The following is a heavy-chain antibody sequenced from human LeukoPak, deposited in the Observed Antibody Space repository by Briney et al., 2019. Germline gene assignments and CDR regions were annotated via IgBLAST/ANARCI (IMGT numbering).Heavy chain of an antibody. J-gene: IGHJ2*01. CDR3: ARGRYCSSTSCPGRYFDL. CDR1: GGSFSGYY. Sequence: SETLSLTCAVYGGSFSGYYWSWIRQPPGRGLEWIGEINHSGSTNYNPSLKSRVTISVDTSKNQFSLKLSSVTAADTAVYYCARGRYCSSTSCPGRYFDLWGRGTLVTVSS. V-gene: IGHV4-34*01. CDR2: INHSGST. D-gene: IGHD2-2*01.